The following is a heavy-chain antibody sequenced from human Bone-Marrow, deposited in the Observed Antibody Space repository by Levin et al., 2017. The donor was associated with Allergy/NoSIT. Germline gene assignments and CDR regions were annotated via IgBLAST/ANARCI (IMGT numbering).Heavy chain of an antibody. CDR1: GFTFSSYA. V-gene: IGHV3-23*01. J-gene: IGHJ4*02. D-gene: IGHD3-10*01. CDR3: AKSPWAGSYYYFDY. Sequence: PGGSLRLSCAASGFTFSSYAMSWVRQAPGKGLEWVSTISGGGGSTNYAESVEGRFTISRDNSKNTLYLHMNSLRAEDTAVYYCAKSPWAGSYYYFDYWGQGTLVTVSS. CDR2: ISGGGGST.